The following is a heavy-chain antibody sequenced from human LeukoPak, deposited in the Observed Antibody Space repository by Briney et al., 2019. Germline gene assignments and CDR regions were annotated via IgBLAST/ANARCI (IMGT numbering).Heavy chain of an antibody. J-gene: IGHJ3*02. CDR1: GYTFTTYG. CDR3: ARDASVTTNGAFDI. CDR2: ISGYNGNT. Sequence: ASVKVSCKSSGYTFTTYGFSWVRQAPGQGLEWMGWISGYNGNTNYAQKLQGRVTMTTDTSTYTAYIELRSLTSDDTAVYYCARDASVTTNGAFDIWGQGTMVTVSS. V-gene: IGHV1-18*01. D-gene: IGHD2-8*01.